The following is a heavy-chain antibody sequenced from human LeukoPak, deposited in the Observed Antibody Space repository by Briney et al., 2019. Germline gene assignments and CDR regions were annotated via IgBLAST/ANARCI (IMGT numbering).Heavy chain of an antibody. V-gene: IGHV4-39*01. CDR3: ARSIVATMSFDC. CDR1: GGSISSSSYY. D-gene: IGHD5-12*01. J-gene: IGHJ4*02. CDR2: IYYSGST. Sequence: SETLSLTCTVSGGSISSSSYYWGWIRQPPGKGLEWIGSIYYSGSTYYNPSLKSRVTISVDTSKNQFSLKLSSVTAADTAVYYCARSIVATMSFDCWGQGTLVTVSS.